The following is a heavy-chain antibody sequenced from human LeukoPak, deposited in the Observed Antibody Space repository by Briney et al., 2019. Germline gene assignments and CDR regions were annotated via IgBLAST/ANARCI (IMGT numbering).Heavy chain of an antibody. D-gene: IGHD3-10*01. J-gene: IGHJ3*02. CDR2: ICGRGGST. V-gene: IGHV3-23*01. CDR3: AKDGRRLEWFGDYAAFDI. CDR1: GFTFSSDA. Sequence: GGSLRLSCAASGFTFSSDAMSWVRQAPGKGLEWVSAICGRGGSTYSADSVKGGVTISRDNSKNTLYLQMNSLRAEDTAVYYCAKDGRRLEWFGDYAAFDIWGQGTMVTVSS.